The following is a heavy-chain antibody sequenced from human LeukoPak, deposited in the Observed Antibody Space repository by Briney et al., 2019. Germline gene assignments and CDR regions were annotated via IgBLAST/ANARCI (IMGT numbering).Heavy chain of an antibody. CDR3: GRVYILYNPLAY. Sequence: GGSLRLSCAASGFTFSSYNMNWVRQAPGKGLEWVSSISSSSSYIYYADSVKGRFTISRDNAKNSLYLQMNSLRAEDTAVYWCGRVYILYNPLAYWGQGPLVTVSS. CDR2: ISSSSSYI. D-gene: IGHD5-24*01. V-gene: IGHV3-21*01. J-gene: IGHJ4*02. CDR1: GFTFSSYN.